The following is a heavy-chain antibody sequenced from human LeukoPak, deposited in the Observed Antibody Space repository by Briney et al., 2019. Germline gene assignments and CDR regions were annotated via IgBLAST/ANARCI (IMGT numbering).Heavy chain of an antibody. CDR1: GFNFSSYA. D-gene: IGHD3-10*01. V-gene: IGHV3-23*01. J-gene: IGHJ4*02. CDR2: ISGGGGRT. CDR3: AKGSAYYYESGSYIDY. Sequence: PGGSLRLSCAASGFNFSSYAMSWVRQAPGKGLEWVSGISGGGGRTHYADSVKGRFTVSRDNSKNTVYLQMNSLTAEDTAVYYCAKGSAYYYESGSYIDYWGQGTLVTVSS.